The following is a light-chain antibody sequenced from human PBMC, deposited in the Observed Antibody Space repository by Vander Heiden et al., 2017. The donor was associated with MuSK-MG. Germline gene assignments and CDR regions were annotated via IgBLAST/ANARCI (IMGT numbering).Light chain of an antibody. CDR3: NSRDSSGNHLV. J-gene: IGLJ2*01. V-gene: IGLV3-19*01. CDR2: GKN. Sequence: SSELTQDPAVSVALGQPVRITCQGDSLRSYYASWYQQKPGQAPVRVIYGKNNRPSGIPDRFSGSSSGNTASLTITGAQAEDEADYYCNSRDSSGNHLVFGGGTKLTVL. CDR1: SLRSYY.